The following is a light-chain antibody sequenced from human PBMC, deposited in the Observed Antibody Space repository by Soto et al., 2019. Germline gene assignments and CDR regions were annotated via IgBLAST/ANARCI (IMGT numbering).Light chain of an antibody. CDR1: SGHSSYA. CDR2: LNSDGSH. CDR3: QTWGTGISV. Sequence: QLVLTQSPSASASLGASLKLTCTLSSGHSSYAIAWHQQQPEKGPRYLMKLNSDGSHNKGDGIPDRFSGSSSGAERYLTISSLQSEDEADYYCQTWGTGISVFGGGTKLTVL. J-gene: IGLJ2*01. V-gene: IGLV4-69*01.